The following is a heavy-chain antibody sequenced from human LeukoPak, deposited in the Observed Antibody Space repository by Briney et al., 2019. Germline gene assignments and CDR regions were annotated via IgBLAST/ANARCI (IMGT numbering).Heavy chain of an antibody. D-gene: IGHD2-21*01. CDR3: AREGLWVGLDSGKTRQAYWEI. CDR1: GFTFSSYW. Sequence: GVSLRLSCAASGFTFSSYWLSWVRQAPGKGLEWVANIKQLRSEQYYADSVKGRFTISRDNAKNSLNLQMNSLRGEDTAVYYCAREGLWVGLDSGKTRQAYWEIWGHGTMVTVSS. J-gene: IGHJ3*02. V-gene: IGHV3-7*04. CDR2: IKQLRSEQ.